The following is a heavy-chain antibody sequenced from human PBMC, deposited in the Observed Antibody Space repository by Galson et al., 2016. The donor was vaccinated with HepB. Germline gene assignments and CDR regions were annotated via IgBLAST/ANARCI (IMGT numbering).Heavy chain of an antibody. V-gene: IGHV4-39*01. J-gene: IGHJ4*02. CDR3: AGLTIFGVVTLDY. CDR2: FFSGGNT. CDR1: GGSISSSTYY. D-gene: IGHD3-3*01. Sequence: ETLSLTCTVSGGSISSSTYYWGWIRQPPGKGLEWSGSFFSGGNTYYNPSLKSRVTISVDTSKNQFSLRLSSVTAADTAVYYCAGLTIFGVVTLDYWGQGTLVTVSS.